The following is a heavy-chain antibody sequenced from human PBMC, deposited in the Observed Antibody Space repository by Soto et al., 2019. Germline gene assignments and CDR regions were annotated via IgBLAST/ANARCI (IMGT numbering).Heavy chain of an antibody. CDR3: AKILYSGGSNVLDP. J-gene: IGHJ5*02. CDR1: GFTFSSYD. D-gene: IGHD6-19*01. Sequence: EVQRLESEGSLVQPVGSLRLSCAASGFTFSSYDMSWVRQAPGKGLEWVSYISGSGGSTFYGDSVKGRFTISRDTSKNTLYLQMNSLRAEDTAIYYCAKILYSGGSNVLDPWGQGTLVTVSS. CDR2: ISGSGGST. V-gene: IGHV3-23*01.